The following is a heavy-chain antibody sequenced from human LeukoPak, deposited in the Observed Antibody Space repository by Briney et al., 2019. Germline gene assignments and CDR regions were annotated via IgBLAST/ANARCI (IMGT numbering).Heavy chain of an antibody. V-gene: IGHV1-69*05. CDR3: ARLTDSEDAFDI. Sequence: GASVKVSCKASGGTFSSYAISWVRQAPGQGLEWMGGIIPIFGTANYAQKFQGRVTITTDESTSTAYMELSSLRSEDTAVYYCARLTDSEDAFDIWGQGTMVTVSS. J-gene: IGHJ3*02. CDR2: IIPIFGTA. D-gene: IGHD3-22*01. CDR1: GGTFSSYA.